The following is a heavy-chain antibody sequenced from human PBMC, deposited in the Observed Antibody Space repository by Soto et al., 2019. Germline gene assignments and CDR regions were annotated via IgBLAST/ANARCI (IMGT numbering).Heavy chain of an antibody. Sequence: TSETLSLTCTVSGGSISSSSYYWGWIRQPPGKGLEWIGSIYYSGSTYYNPSLKSRVTIPVDTSKNQFSLKLSSVTAADTAVYYCARLVGLIVDTAMVLGNWFDPWGQGTLVTVS. D-gene: IGHD5-18*01. J-gene: IGHJ5*02. CDR3: ARLVGLIVDTAMVLGNWFDP. V-gene: IGHV4-39*01. CDR1: GGSISSSSYY. CDR2: IYYSGST.